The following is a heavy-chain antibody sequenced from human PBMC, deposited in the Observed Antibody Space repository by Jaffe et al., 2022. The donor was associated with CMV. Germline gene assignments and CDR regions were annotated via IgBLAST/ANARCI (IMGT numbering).Heavy chain of an antibody. J-gene: IGHJ3*02. CDR3: ASGPFPFWSGYYTSVVDI. V-gene: IGHV1-8*01. CDR1: GYTFTSYD. CDR2: MNPNSGNT. D-gene: IGHD3-3*01. Sequence: QVQLVQSGAEVKKPGASVKVSCKASGYTFTSYDINWVRQATGQGLEWMGWMNPNSGNTGYAQKFQGRVTMTRNTSISTAYMELSSLRSEDTAVYYCASGPFPFWSGYYTSVVDIWGQGTMVTVSS.